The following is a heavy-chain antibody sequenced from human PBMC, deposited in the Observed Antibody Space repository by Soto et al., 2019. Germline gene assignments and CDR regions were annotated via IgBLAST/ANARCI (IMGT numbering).Heavy chain of an antibody. D-gene: IGHD6-13*01. J-gene: IGHJ6*03. Sequence: PGGSLRLSCAASGFTFSSYAMSWVRQAPGKGLEWVSAISGSGGSTYYADSVKGRFTISRDNSKNTLYLQMNSLRAEDTAVYYCAKIGSSSSVNYYYYMDVWGKGTTVTVSS. V-gene: IGHV3-23*01. CDR1: GFTFSSYA. CDR3: AKIGSSSSVNYYYYMDV. CDR2: ISGSGGST.